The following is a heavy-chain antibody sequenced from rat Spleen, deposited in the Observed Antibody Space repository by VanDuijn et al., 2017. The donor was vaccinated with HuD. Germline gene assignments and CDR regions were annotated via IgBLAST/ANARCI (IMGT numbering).Heavy chain of an antibody. Sequence: EVQLVESGGGLVQPGRSMKLSCAASGFTFNNYDMAWVRQAPTKGLEWVASISYDGSSTYYRDSVKGRFTISRDNAKSTLYLQMDSLRSEDTATYDCTRPDSAIYVMDAWGQGASVTVSS. V-gene: IGHV5-25*01. CDR2: ISYDGSST. CDR3: TRPDSAIYVMDA. J-gene: IGHJ4*01. CDR1: GFTFNNYD. D-gene: IGHD4-3*01.